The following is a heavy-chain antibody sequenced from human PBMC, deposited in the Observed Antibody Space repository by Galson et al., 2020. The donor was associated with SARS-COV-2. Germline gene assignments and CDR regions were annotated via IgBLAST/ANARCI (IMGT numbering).Heavy chain of an antibody. Sequence: GGSLRLFCAASGFTFSDYYMSWIRQAPGKGLEWVSYISSSSSYTNYADSVKGRFTISRDNAKNSLYLQMNSLRAEDTAVYYCARVIGDCSGGSCYSWDYYYGMDVWGQGTTVTVSS. CDR3: ARVIGDCSGGSCYSWDYYYGMDV. D-gene: IGHD2-15*01. J-gene: IGHJ6*02. V-gene: IGHV3-11*06. CDR2: ISSSSSYT. CDR1: GFTFSDYY.